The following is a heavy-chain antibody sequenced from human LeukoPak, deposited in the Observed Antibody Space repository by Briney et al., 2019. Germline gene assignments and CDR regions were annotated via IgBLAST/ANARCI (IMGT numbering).Heavy chain of an antibody. Sequence: PSETLSLTFTVSGGSISGYYWSWIRQPPGKGLEWIGYIYYSGSTNYNPSLKSRVTTSVDTSKNQFSLKLSSVTAADTAVYYCARGLRDSSSWYSGGNWFDPWGQGTLVTVSS. CDR2: IYYSGST. CDR1: GGSISGYY. CDR3: ARGLRDSSSWYSGGNWFDP. V-gene: IGHV4-59*01. J-gene: IGHJ5*02. D-gene: IGHD6-13*01.